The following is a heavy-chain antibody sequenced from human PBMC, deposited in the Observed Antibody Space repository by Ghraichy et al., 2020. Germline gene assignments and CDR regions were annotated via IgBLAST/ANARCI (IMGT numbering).Heavy chain of an antibody. CDR1: GYTFTNYA. CDR3: ARTYSTSWYWGFDP. D-gene: IGHD6-13*01. Sequence: ASVKVSCKASGYTFTNYAMYWVRQAPGQRLEWMGWINGDNGNTKYSQKFQGRVTITRDTSATTAYMELSSLRSEDTAVYYCARTYSTSWYWGFDPWGRGTLVTVSS. J-gene: IGHJ5*02. CDR2: INGDNGNT. V-gene: IGHV1-3*01.